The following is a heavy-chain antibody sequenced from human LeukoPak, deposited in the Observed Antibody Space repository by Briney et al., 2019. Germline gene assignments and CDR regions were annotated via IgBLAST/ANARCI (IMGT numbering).Heavy chain of an antibody. D-gene: IGHD1-1*01. V-gene: IGHV4-39*07. CDR2: IHYSGTA. Sequence: SETLSLTCSVSGGSIGSSDYYWAWIRQPPGKGLEYIGNIHYSGTAHYNPSLTSRATMSVDTSKNQFSLKLSSVTAAGTAVYYCARLRSGLNFGFDYWGQGTLVTVSS. CDR3: ARLRSGLNFGFDY. CDR1: GGSIGSSDYY. J-gene: IGHJ4*02.